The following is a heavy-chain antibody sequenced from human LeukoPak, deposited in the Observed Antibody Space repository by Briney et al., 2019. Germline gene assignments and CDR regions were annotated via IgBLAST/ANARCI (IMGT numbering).Heavy chain of an antibody. CDR3: ARGNFASGTYYNEDF. Sequence: ASVKVSCKPSGYTFTSYDINWVRQATGQGLEWMGWISPVSGITNYAQNFQGRVTMTWNTSISTAYMELSSLRSEDTAVYYCARGNFASGTYYNEDFWGQGTLVTVSS. D-gene: IGHD3-10*01. V-gene: IGHV1-8*01. J-gene: IGHJ4*02. CDR2: ISPVSGIT. CDR1: GYTFTSYD.